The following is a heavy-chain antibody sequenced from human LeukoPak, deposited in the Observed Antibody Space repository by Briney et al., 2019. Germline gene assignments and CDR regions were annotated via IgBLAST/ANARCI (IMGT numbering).Heavy chain of an antibody. CDR3: AREVGPVTSHRIDS. J-gene: IGHJ4*02. Sequence: SETLSLTCTVSGDSISSACWSWSRQPPGKGLEWIGSICHSGISGNTYYSPSLESRVTISVDTPKNQFSLKLSSVTAADTAVYSCAREVGPVTSHRIDSWGQGSLVTVSS. D-gene: IGHD1-26*01. CDR1: GDSISSAC. V-gene: IGHV4-59*04. CDR2: ICHSGISGNT.